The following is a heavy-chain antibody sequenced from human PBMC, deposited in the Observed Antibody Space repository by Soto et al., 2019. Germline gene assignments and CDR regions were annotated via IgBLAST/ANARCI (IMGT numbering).Heavy chain of an antibody. D-gene: IGHD6-13*01. V-gene: IGHV4-59*08. CDR2: IYDSRSI. CDR3: ARPAVIAADHAFDI. Sequence: PSETKSLTCTVAGVSISTYYWSLIRPNPGKGLEWIGYIYDSRSINYNPSLKSRVTISLDTSKNQFSLNLSSVTAADTAMYYCARPAVIAADHAFDIWGQGTMVTVSS. CDR1: GVSISTYY. J-gene: IGHJ3*02.